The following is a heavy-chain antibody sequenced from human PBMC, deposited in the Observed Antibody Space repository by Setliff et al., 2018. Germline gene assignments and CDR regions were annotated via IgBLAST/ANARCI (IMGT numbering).Heavy chain of an antibody. V-gene: IGHV1-18*01. CDR1: GYTFSNYG. J-gene: IGHJ3*02. Sequence: EASVKVSCKASGYTFSNYGISWVRQAPGQGLEWMGWISAYNGYIIYAQKLQGRVTMTTDTSTSTAYMEVRSLRSDDTAVYYCARAPGTVVVPASRSAFDIWGQGKMVTVSS. CDR2: ISAYNGYI. CDR3: ARAPGTVVVPASRSAFDI. D-gene: IGHD2-2*01.